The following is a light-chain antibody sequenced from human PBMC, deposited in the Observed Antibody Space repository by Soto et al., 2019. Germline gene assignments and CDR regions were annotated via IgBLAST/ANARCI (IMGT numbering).Light chain of an antibody. J-gene: IGLJ2*01. CDR1: SSDVGSYNL. CDR3: CSFAGSRPLV. V-gene: IGLV2-23*01. Sequence: QSVLTQPASVSGSPGQSITISCTGTSSDVGSYNLVSWYQQHPGKAPKLMIYEDTKRPSGVSIRFSGSKSGNTASLTISGLQAEDEADYSCCSFAGSRPLVFGGGTKLTVL. CDR2: EDT.